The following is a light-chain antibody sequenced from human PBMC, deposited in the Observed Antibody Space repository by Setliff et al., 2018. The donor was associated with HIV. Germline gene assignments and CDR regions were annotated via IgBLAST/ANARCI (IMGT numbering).Light chain of an antibody. V-gene: IGLV2-14*03. J-gene: IGLJ2*01. Sequence: QSALTQPASVSGSPGQSISISCSGSHTDIGAYNYVSWYQQHPGKVPRLIIYEVSHRPSGVSDRISGAKSGNTASLFISGLQAEDEATYYCSSYSTSNTLVLVGGGTK. CDR3: SSYSTSNTLVL. CDR1: HTDIGAYNY. CDR2: EVS.